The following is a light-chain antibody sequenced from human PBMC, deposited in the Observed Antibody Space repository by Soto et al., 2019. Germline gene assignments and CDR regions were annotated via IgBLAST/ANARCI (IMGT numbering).Light chain of an antibody. CDR2: GAS. Sequence: EIVLTQSPATLSLSPGERATLSCRASQSFNSIYLAWYQQKPGQAPRLLIYGASSRATGIPDRFSGSGSGTDFTLTISGLEPEDFAVYYCHQYDSWTFGQGTKVDIK. V-gene: IGKV3-20*01. J-gene: IGKJ1*01. CDR3: HQYDSWT. CDR1: QSFNSIY.